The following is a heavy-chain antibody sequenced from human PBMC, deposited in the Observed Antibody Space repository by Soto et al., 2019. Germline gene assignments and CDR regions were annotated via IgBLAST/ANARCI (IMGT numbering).Heavy chain of an antibody. CDR1: GYSFVSYW. D-gene: IGHD5-12*01. V-gene: IGHV5-51*01. Sequence: VESLKISCNGSGYSFVSYWIAWVRQRPGKGLEWMGIIYPGDSDSTYSPSFQGQVTLSVDKSINTVFLQWSSLEASDTAMYYCARTDGYEIEYWGQGTQVTVSS. CDR2: IYPGDSDS. J-gene: IGHJ4*02. CDR3: ARTDGYEIEY.